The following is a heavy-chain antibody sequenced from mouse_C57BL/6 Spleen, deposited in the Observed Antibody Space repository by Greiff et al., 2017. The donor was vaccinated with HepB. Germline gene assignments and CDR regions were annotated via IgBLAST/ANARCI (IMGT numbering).Heavy chain of an antibody. CDR2: ISYDGSN. CDR1: GYSITSGYY. V-gene: IGHV3-6*01. D-gene: IGHD2-4*01. Sequence: ESGPGLVKPSQSLSLTCSVTGYSITSGYYWNWIRQFPGNKLEWMGYISYDGSNNYNPSLKNRISITRDTSKNQFFLKLNSVTTEDTATYYCARDGRDYDPFAYWGQGTLVTVSA. J-gene: IGHJ3*01. CDR3: ARDGRDYDPFAY.